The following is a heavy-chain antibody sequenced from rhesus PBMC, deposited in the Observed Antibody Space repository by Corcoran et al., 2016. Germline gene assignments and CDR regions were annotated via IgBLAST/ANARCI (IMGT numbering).Heavy chain of an antibody. Sequence: QVQLQESGPGLVKPSETLSLTCAVSGYSISSNYWSWIRQPPGKGLEWIGFIYSSTGSTFYNPSLKSRVAISTDTSKNQFSLKVISVTAADTAVYYCARAADYGLLFWGQGVVVTVSS. CDR2: IYSSTGST. V-gene: IGHV4-147*01. CDR3: ARAADYGLLF. CDR1: GYSISSNY. J-gene: IGHJ6*01.